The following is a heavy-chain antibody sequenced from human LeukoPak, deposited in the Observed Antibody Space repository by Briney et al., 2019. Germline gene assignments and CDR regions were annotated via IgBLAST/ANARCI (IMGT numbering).Heavy chain of an antibody. D-gene: IGHD1-26*01. CDR2: IVVGSGNT. CDR3: AADRWVGATTFDY. V-gene: IGHV1-58*02. J-gene: IGHJ4*02. Sequence: SVKASCKAPGFTSTSSAMQWVRQARGQRLEWIGWIVVGSGNTNYAQKFQERVTITRDMSTSTAYMELSSLRSEDTAVYYCAADRWVGATTFDYWGQGTLVTVSS. CDR1: GFTSTSSA.